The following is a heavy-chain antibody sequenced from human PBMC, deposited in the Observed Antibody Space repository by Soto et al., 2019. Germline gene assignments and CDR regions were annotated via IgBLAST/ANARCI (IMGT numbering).Heavy chain of an antibody. V-gene: IGHV3-74*03. Sequence: GGSLRLSCGASGFDFNNYWMHWVRQDPGKGLVWVSRINGDGSDTKYADSVKGRFTISRDNAKKSVYLQMNSLRVEDTAVYYCVLWVVGTNWYYFYFCAQGSLVPVSS. D-gene: IGHD2-15*01. J-gene: IGHJ4*01. CDR2: INGDGSDT. CDR3: VLWVVGTNWYYFYF. CDR1: GFDFNNYW.